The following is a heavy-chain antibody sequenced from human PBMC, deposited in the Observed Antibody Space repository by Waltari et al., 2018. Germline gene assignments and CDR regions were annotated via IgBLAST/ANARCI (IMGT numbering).Heavy chain of an antibody. D-gene: IGHD2-2*01. CDR3: ARSGCSSSSCYFDH. CDR1: GFTLNSSW. V-gene: IGHV3-7*01. CDR2: IKQDGSEK. Sequence: EVQLVESGGGLVQPGGSLRLSCADAGFTLNSSWMSWVRQAPGKGLEWVANIKQDGSEKYYVDSVKGRFTISRDNAKNFLFLQMNSLRAEDTAVYYCARSGCSSSSCYFDHWGQGTLVTVSS. J-gene: IGHJ4*02.